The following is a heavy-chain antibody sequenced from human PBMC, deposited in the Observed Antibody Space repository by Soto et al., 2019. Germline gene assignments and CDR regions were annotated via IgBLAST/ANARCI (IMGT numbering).Heavy chain of an antibody. J-gene: IGHJ5*01. CDR2: INHSGST. CDR3: ARSLLIAAATLWNKWFDS. CDR1: GGSFSGYY. Sequence: QSQTLSLTCAVYGGSFSGYYWSWIRQPPGKGLEWIGEINHSGSTNSNPSLKSRVTISVDTSKNQFSLKLRSVTAADTAVYYCARSLLIAAATLWNKWFDSWGQGTLVTVSS. D-gene: IGHD6-13*01. V-gene: IGHV4-34*01.